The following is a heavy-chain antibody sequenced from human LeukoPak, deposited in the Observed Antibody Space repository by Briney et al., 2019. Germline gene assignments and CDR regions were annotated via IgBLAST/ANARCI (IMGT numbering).Heavy chain of an antibody. J-gene: IGHJ4*02. Sequence: PGGSLRLSCAASVFSFSDDYMSWSRQAPGKGLEWVSYSSSTGNIIFYADSVKGRFTISRDNAKNSLYLQMNSLRAEDTAVYYCARDHLIGSTYTTAWGYWGQGTLVTVSS. CDR3: ARDHLIGSTYTTAWGY. V-gene: IGHV3-11*04. CDR2: SSSTGNII. D-gene: IGHD2-2*01. CDR1: VFSFSDDY.